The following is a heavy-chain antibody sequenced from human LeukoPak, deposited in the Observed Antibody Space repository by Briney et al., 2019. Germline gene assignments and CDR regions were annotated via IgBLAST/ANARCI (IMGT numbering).Heavy chain of an antibody. CDR2: ISYDGSNK. J-gene: IGHJ6*03. V-gene: IGHV3-30*18. CDR1: GFTFSSYG. CDR3: AKDHYYYDSTGYYSFYYFYMDV. D-gene: IGHD3-22*01. Sequence: GSLRLSCAASGFTFSSYGMHWVRQAPGKGLEWVAVISYDGSNKYYTDSVKGRFTISRDNSKNTLYLQMNRLRAEDTAVYYCAKDHYYYDSTGYYSFYYFYMDVWGKGTTVTVSS.